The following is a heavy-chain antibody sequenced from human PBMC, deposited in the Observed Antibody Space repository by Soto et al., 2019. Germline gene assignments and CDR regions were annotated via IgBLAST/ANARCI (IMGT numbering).Heavy chain of an antibody. Sequence: GGSLRLSCAASGFTVSSNYMTWVRQAPGKGLEWVSVIYSAGATYYGDSLKGRFTISRDNSKNTLYLQMNSLRAEDTAVYYCASSTDSSRGAFDIWGQGTMVTVSS. CDR2: IYSAGAT. CDR1: GFTVSSNY. V-gene: IGHV3-53*01. J-gene: IGHJ3*02. CDR3: ASSTDSSRGAFDI. D-gene: IGHD6-13*01.